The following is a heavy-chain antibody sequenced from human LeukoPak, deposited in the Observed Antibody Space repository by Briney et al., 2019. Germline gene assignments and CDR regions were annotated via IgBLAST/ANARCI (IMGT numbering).Heavy chain of an antibody. CDR1: GFSFDTHW. V-gene: IGHV3-7*01. D-gene: IGHD2-2*01. CDR2: IKPDGSAE. Sequence: GGSLRLSCAASGFSFDTHWMNWVRQFPGGGLEWVANIKPDGSAEYYVDSVKGRFTISRDNVKNLVYLQLNSLRTEDTAVYYCSGRSGFSSIYWGQGTLVTASS. J-gene: IGHJ4*02. CDR3: SGRSGFSSIY.